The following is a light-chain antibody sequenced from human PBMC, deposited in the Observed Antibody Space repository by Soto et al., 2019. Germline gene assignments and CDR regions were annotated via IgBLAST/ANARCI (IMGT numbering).Light chain of an antibody. CDR2: EAS. CDR3: QQYNSYSIT. V-gene: IGKV1-5*03. CDR1: QSVSTY. Sequence: DIQMTQSPFTLSAIVGDRVTLTCRASQSVSTYLAWYQQTTGKAPNRLIYEASSLESGVPSRFRGIRSGTEFTLPISRLQPDDFATYCCQQYNSYSITFGQGTRLE. J-gene: IGKJ5*01.